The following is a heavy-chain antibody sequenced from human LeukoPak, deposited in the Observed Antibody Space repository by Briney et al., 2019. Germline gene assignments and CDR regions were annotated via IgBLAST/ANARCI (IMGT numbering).Heavy chain of an antibody. CDR2: ISYDGSNK. J-gene: IGHJ6*02. D-gene: IGHD3-10*01. Sequence: PGGSLRLSCAASGFTFSSYAMNWVRQAPGKWLEWVAFISYDGSNKYYADSVKGRFTISRDNSKNTLYLQMNSLRAEDTAVYYCASQGGLLWFGELSGGMDVWGQGTTVTVSS. CDR1: GFTFSSYA. V-gene: IGHV3-30-3*01. CDR3: ASQGGLLWFGELSGGMDV.